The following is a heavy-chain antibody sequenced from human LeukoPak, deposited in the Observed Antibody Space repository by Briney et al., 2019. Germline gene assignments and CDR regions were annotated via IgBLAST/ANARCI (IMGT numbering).Heavy chain of an antibody. D-gene: IGHD7-27*01. V-gene: IGHV5-51*01. J-gene: IGHJ4*02. CDR2: IDPSDSET. CDR3: ARQTAMGRSGDY. Sequence: GESLKISCKASGYSFTGYWIGWVRHMPGKGLEWMGIIDPSDSETRYTPSFQGQVTISVGKSLTTAYLQWNSLKASDTAMYYCARQTAMGRSGDYWGQGTLVTVSS. CDR1: GYSFTGYW.